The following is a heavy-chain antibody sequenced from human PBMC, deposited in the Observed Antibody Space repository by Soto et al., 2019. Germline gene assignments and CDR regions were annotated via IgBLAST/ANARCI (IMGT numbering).Heavy chain of an antibody. Sequence: EVQLVESGGGLVKPGGSLRLSCAASGFTFSNAWMNWVRQAPGKGLAWVGRIKSKTVGGTTDYAAPVKGRFTISRDDSKHTLYLQMDSLKTEDASVYYCTSGGSSAWVSYYFDYWGQGTLVTVSS. V-gene: IGHV3-15*07. CDR3: TSGGSSAWVSYYFDY. J-gene: IGHJ4*02. D-gene: IGHD2-15*01. CDR1: GFTFSNAW. CDR2: IKSKTVGGTT.